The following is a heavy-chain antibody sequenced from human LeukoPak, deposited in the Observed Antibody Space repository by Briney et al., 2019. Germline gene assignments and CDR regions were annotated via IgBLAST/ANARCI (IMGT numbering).Heavy chain of an antibody. D-gene: IGHD6-25*01. J-gene: IGHJ4*02. CDR3: AREPPRAAWVFDY. CDR1: GFTFSNYA. Sequence: GGSLRLSCAASGFTFSNYAMSWVRQAPGKALEWVSAITSGGGTTYYAGSVKGRFTISRDNSKNTLYLQMNSLRAEDTAVYYCAREPPRAAWVFDYWGQGTLVSVSS. CDR2: ITSGGGTT. V-gene: IGHV3-23*01.